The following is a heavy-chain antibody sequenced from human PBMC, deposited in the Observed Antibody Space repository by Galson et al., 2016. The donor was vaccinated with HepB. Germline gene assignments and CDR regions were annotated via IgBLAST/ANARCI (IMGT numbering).Heavy chain of an antibody. CDR1: GYTFTTIW. J-gene: IGHJ6*02. CDR3: ARHSDSGRNHYQIMDA. CDR2: INPADSDI. D-gene: IGHD1-14*01. V-gene: IGHV5-51*01. Sequence: QSGAEVKKPGESLKISCKGSGYTFTTIWIAWVRQMPGKGLEWMGIINPADSDIRYSPSFQGHVTISVDKSITTAYLQWSSLQTSDTAIHYCARHSDSGRNHYQIMDAWGQGATVTVSS.